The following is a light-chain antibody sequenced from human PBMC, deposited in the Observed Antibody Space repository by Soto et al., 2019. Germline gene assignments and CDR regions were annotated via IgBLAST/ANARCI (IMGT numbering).Light chain of an antibody. CDR3: YSYTSSSTYV. J-gene: IGLJ1*01. V-gene: IGLV2-14*01. CDR1: SSDVGAYNY. CDR2: DVS. Sequence: HSALTQPASVSGSPGQSITISCTGTSSDVGAYNYVSWYQQHPAKVPKLMIYDVSNRPSGVSDRFSGSKSGNTASLTISGLQAEDEADYYCYSYTSSSTYVFGTGTKLTVL.